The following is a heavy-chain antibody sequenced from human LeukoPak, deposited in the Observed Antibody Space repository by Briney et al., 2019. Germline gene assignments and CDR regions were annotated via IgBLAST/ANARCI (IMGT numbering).Heavy chain of an antibody. CDR2: SNPNSGDT. V-gene: IGHV1-2*02. Sequence: ASVKVSCKASRYSFTGYYMNWVRQAPGRGLEWMGWSNPNSGDTKYAQKFQGRVTMTRDTSISTAYMELSSLRSEDTAVYYCARGRRVRGVRHYYYYMDVWGKGTTVTVSS. D-gene: IGHD3-10*01. CDR1: RYSFTGYY. CDR3: ARGRRVRGVRHYYYYMDV. J-gene: IGHJ6*03.